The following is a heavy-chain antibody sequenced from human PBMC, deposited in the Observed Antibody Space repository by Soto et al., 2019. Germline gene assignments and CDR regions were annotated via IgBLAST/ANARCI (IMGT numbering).Heavy chain of an antibody. CDR2: IQTKTGGGTA. Sequence: EVQLVASGGVLVKPGASLRLSCAGSGLSFSDVKMTWVRQLPGKGLEWVGRIQTKTGGGTADYPATVRGRFTISRDDSKNTLYLQLNSLKTEDTAVYYCATDYGWAFQIWGQGTTVTVSS. D-gene: IGHD4-17*01. CDR3: ATDYGWAFQI. V-gene: IGHV3-15*01. J-gene: IGHJ3*02. CDR1: GLSFSDVK.